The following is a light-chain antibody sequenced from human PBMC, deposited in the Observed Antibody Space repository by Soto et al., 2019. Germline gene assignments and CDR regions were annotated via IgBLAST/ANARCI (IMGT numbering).Light chain of an antibody. V-gene: IGLV1-44*01. CDR1: TSNIGSHT. CDR3: SVWDDSLTGGV. J-gene: IGLJ3*02. CDR2: SNN. Sequence: QSVLTQPPSASGTPGQRVTISYSGSTSNIGSHTVNWYHQFRGTAPKLLMHSNNQRPSGVPDRFSGSKSGTSASLAISGVQSEDEADYYCSVWDDSLTGGVFGGGTKLTVL.